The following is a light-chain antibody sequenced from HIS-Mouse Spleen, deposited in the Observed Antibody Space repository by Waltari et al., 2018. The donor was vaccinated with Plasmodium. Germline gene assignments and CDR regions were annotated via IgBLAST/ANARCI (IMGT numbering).Light chain of an antibody. CDR1: SRDVGGSNY. V-gene: IGLV2-8*01. Sequence: QSALTQHPSASGSPGQSVTISCTGTSRDVGGSNYVSCYQQHPGKAPNPMIYEVSTRPSGVPDRFSGSKSGNTASLTVSGLQAEDEADYYCSSYAGSNNLVFGGGTKLTVL. CDR2: EVS. CDR3: SSYAGSNNLV. J-gene: IGLJ2*01.